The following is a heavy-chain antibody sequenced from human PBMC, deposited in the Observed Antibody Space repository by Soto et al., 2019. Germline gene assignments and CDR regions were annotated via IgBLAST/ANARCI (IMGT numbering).Heavy chain of an antibody. CDR1: GGSFSGYY. Sequence: SETLSLTCAVYGGSFSGYYWSWIRQPPGKGLEWIGEINHSGSTNYNPSLKSRVTISVDTSKNQFSLKLSSVTAADTAAYYCARGRDYYGSGSYYLTLFDYCGQGTLVTVSS. CDR2: INHSGST. V-gene: IGHV4-34*01. CDR3: ARGRDYYGSGSYYLTLFDY. D-gene: IGHD3-10*01. J-gene: IGHJ4*02.